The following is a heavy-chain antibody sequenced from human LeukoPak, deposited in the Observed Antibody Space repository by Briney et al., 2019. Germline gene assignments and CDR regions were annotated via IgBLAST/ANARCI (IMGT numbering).Heavy chain of an antibody. V-gene: IGHV3-30*04. D-gene: IGHD3-3*01. CDR1: GFSFSNYA. J-gene: IGHJ5*02. CDR2: ISYDAINK. Sequence: PGMSLRLSCAASGFSFSNYAMHWVRQAPGKGLEWVAVISYDAINKFYADSVKGRFTISRDNAKSSLYLQMNSLRVDDTAVYYCARTVFGAYNWFDPWGQGALVTVSS. CDR3: ARTVFGAYNWFDP.